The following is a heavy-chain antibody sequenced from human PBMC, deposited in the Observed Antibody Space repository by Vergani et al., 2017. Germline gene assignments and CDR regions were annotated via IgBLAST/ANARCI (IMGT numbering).Heavy chain of an antibody. Sequence: QVQLVESGGGVVQPGRSLRLSCTSSGFTFSTYAMHWVRQAPGKGLEWVAIIYYDGSKKYYADSVKGRFTISRDKSRNTLDLLMSSLRAEDTAIYCGVREGSYCGSTTCRNPSYVYYYHMDVWGEGTTVTVSS. J-gene: IGHJ6*03. V-gene: IGHV3-33*01. D-gene: IGHD2-21*01. CDR3: VREGSYCGSTTCRNPSYVYYYHMDV. CDR1: GFTFSTYA. CDR2: IYYDGSKK.